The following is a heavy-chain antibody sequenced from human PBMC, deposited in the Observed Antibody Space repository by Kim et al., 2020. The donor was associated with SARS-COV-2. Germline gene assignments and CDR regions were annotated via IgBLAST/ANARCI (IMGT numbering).Heavy chain of an antibody. V-gene: IGHV4-39*07. D-gene: IGHD6-19*01. CDR3: ARAGIAVAGLFDY. Sequence: YTPSLKSRVTISVDTSKNQFSLKLSSVTAADTAVYYCARAGIAVAGLFDYWGQGTLVTVSS. J-gene: IGHJ4*02.